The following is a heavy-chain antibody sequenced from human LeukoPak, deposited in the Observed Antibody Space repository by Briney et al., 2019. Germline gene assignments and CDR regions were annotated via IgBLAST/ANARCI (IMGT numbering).Heavy chain of an antibody. Sequence: GGSLRLSCAASGFTFSSYAMSWVRQAPGKGLEWVSAISGSGGSTYYADSVKGRFTISRDNSKNTLYLQMNSLRAEDTAVYYCATYSPYDFWSGYYKGGLYYYYYGMDVWGQGTTVTVSS. CDR2: ISGSGGST. CDR3: ATYSPYDFWSGYYKGGLYYYYYGMDV. V-gene: IGHV3-23*01. D-gene: IGHD3-3*01. J-gene: IGHJ6*02. CDR1: GFTFSSYA.